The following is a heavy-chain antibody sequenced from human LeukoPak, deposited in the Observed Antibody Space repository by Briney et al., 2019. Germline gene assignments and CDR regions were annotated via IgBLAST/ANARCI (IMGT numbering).Heavy chain of an antibody. D-gene: IGHD2-2*01. CDR1: GFTFSDYY. CDR2: ISSSGSTI. V-gene: IGHV3-11*04. CDR3: ARDHDIVVVRDAFDI. Sequence: PGGSLRLSCAASGFTFSDYYMSWIRQAPGKGLEWVSYISSSGSTIYYADSVKGRFTISRDNAKNSLYLQMNSLRAEDTAVYYCARDHDIVVVRDAFDIWGQGTMVTVSS. J-gene: IGHJ3*02.